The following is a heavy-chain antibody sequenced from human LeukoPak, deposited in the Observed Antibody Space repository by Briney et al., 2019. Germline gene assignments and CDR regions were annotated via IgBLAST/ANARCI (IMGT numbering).Heavy chain of an antibody. V-gene: IGHV1-69*04. CDR2: IIPILGIA. D-gene: IGHD4-17*01. CDR1: GGTFSSYA. J-gene: IGHJ4*02. CDR3: ATNGDYGDYTEEY. Sequence: GASVKVSCKASGGTFSSYAISWVRQAPGQGLEWMGRIIPILGIANYAQKFQGRVTITADKSTSTAYMELSSLRSEDTAVYYCATNGDYGDYTEEYWGQGTLVTVSS.